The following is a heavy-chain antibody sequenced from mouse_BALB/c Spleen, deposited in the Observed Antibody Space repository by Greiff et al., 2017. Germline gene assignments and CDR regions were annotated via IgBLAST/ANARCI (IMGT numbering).Heavy chain of an antibody. CDR2: IWGDGST. D-gene: IGHD1-1*01. V-gene: IGHV2-6-7*01. Sequence: VQVVESGPGLVAPSQSLSITCTVSGFSLTGYGVNWVRQPPGKGLEWLGMIWGDGSTDYNSALKSRLSISKDNSKSQVFLKMNSLQTDDTARYYCAREDGSSSFDYWGQGTTLTVSS. CDR3: AREDGSSSFDY. CDR1: GFSLTGYG. J-gene: IGHJ2*01.